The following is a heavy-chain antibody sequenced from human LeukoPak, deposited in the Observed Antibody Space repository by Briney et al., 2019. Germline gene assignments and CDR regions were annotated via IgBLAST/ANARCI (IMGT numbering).Heavy chain of an antibody. Sequence: GGSLRLSCAASGFTFSSYSMHWVRQGPGKGLEWVAVISGDGNNKNYADSVKGRFTISRDKSNNMLYLQMNSLRAEDTAVYYCARESDDYGDYWGQGTLVTVSS. CDR2: ISGDGNNK. D-gene: IGHD2-21*01. V-gene: IGHV3-30-3*01. CDR3: ARESDDYGDY. J-gene: IGHJ4*02. CDR1: GFTFSSYS.